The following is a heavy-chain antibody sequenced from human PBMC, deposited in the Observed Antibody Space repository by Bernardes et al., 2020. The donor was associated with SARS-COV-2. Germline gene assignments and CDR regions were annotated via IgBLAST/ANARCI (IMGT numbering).Heavy chain of an antibody. CDR1: GYTFTNYY. CDR2: IKPGGGST. D-gene: IGHD2-15*01. Sequence: ASVKVSCKASGYTFTNYYIHWVRQTPGQGLEWMGVIKPGGGSTAYAQRFQGRVTMTRDASTSTVYMDVTSLRSEDTAVYYCAREGGDREVYGQAAFDYWGQGTLVTVSS. CDR3: AREGGDREVYGQAAFDY. V-gene: IGHV1-46*01. J-gene: IGHJ4*02.